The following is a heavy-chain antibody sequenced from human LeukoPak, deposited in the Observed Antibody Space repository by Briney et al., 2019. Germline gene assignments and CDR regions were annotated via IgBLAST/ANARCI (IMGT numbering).Heavy chain of an antibody. CDR1: GGSISSYY. J-gene: IGHJ4*02. CDR2: IYYSGST. CDR3: SGYCTNGVCYTGGY. V-gene: IGHV4-59*08. D-gene: IGHD2-8*01. Sequence: SETLSLTCTVSGGSISSYYWSWIRQPPGKGLEWIGYIYYSGSTNYNPSLKSRVTISVDTSKNQFSLKLSSVTAADTAVYYCSGYCTNGVCYTGGYWGQGTLVTVSS.